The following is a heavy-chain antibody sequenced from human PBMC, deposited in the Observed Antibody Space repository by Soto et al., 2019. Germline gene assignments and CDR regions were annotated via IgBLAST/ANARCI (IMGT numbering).Heavy chain of an antibody. D-gene: IGHD4-17*01. CDR1: GYTFTSYD. Sequence: QVQLVQSGAEVKKPGASVKVSCKASGYTFTSYDINWVRQATGQGLEWMGWMNPNSGNTGYAQKFQGSVTMTRNTSISTADMELSSLRSEDTAVYYCASGDYGENWFDPWGQGTLVTVSS. CDR3: ASGDYGENWFDP. CDR2: MNPNSGNT. J-gene: IGHJ5*02. V-gene: IGHV1-8*01.